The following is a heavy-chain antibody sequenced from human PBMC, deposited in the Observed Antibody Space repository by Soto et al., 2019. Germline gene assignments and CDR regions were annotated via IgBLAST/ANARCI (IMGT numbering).Heavy chain of an antibody. CDR2: IYDTGISGYTPST. Sequence: EILSLTWTDAGGRITSSYWSWIRRPPGKGLEWIAYIYDTGISGYTPSTSYNPSLKSRVTMSVDTSKRQFSLKLTSVTAADTAVYYCARGEDAFFYYGLDVWGQGITVTVSS. CDR3: ARGEDAFFYYGLDV. CDR1: GGRITSSY. J-gene: IGHJ6*02. V-gene: IGHV4-59*01.